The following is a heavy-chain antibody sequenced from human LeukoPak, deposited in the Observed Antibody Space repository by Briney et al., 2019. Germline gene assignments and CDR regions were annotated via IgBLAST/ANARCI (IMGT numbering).Heavy chain of an antibody. J-gene: IGHJ4*02. CDR1: GFTFNNYG. CDR2: IRSDGSNK. D-gene: IGHD6-13*01. CDR3: AKGTGAAAGSSLDY. V-gene: IGHV3-30*02. Sequence: GGSLRLSCAASGFTFNNYGMHWVRQAPGKGLEWVAFIRSDGSNKYYADSVMGRFTISRDNSKNTLYLQMNSLRAEDTAVYYCAKGTGAAAGSSLDYWGQGTQVTVSS.